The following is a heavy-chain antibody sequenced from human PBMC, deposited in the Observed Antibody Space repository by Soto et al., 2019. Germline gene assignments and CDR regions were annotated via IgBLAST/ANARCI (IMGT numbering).Heavy chain of an antibody. D-gene: IGHD4-17*01. CDR2: IIPIFGTA. V-gene: IGHV1-69*13. CDR1: GGTFSSYA. J-gene: IGHJ4*02. CDR3: ARDHDYGDYVGFFDY. Sequence: ASVKVSCKASGGTFSSYAISWVRQAPGQGLEWMGGIIPIFGTANYAQKFQGRVTITADESTSTAYMELSSLRSEDTAVYYCARDHDYGDYVGFFDYWGQGTLVTVSS.